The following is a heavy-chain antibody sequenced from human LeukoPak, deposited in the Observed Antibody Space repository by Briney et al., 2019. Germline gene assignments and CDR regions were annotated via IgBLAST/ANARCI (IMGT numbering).Heavy chain of an antibody. CDR1: GYTFTGYY. J-gene: IGHJ4*02. CDR2: INPNSGGT. D-gene: IGHD6-13*01. V-gene: IGHV1-2*02. CDR3: ARVQYSSSWYYFDY. Sequence: ASVKVSCKASGYTFTGYYMHWVRQAPGQGLEWMGWINPNSGGTNYAQKFQGRVTMTRDTSASTAYMELSSLRSEDMAVYYCARVQYSSSWYYFDYWGQGTLVTVSS.